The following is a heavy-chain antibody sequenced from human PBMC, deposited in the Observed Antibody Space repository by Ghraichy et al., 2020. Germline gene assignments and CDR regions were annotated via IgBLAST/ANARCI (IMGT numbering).Heavy chain of an antibody. V-gene: IGHV3-23*01. CDR2: ISGSNGSI. CDR3: AKMWSGYIYGLDY. Sequence: GGSLRLSCAASGFPFSSYAMSWVRQAPGKGLEWVSAISGSNGSIYNADSVKGRFTISRDNSKNTLYLQMNSLRAEDTAVYYCAKMWSGYIYGLDYWGQGTLVTVSS. D-gene: IGHD5-18*01. J-gene: IGHJ4*02. CDR1: GFPFSSYA.